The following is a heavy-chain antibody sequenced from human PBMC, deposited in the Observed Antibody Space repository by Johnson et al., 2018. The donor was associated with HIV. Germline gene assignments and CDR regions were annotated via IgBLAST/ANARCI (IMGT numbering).Heavy chain of an antibody. CDR3: ASSAHDAFDI. D-gene: IGHD2-2*01. CDR1: GFTVSSNY. CDR2: ISSDGNT. J-gene: IGHJ3*02. V-gene: IGHV3-66*02. Sequence: VQLVESGGGLVQPGGSLRLSCAVSGFTVSSNYMTWVRRAPGKGLEWVSVISSDGNTYYADSVKGRFTISRDNSKNTLYLQMNSLRAEDTAVYYCASSAHDAFDIWGQGTMVTVSS.